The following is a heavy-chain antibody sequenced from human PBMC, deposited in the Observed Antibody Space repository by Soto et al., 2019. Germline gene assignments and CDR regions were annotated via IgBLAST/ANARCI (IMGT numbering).Heavy chain of an antibody. Sequence: ASVKVSCKASGYTFSSYAIEWMRQAPGQRLEWMGWINAGNGNTKYSQKFQGRVTITRDTSAGTVYMQLSSLTSEDTAVYYCARDDSGFSGSHYIDYFNYWGQGALVTVSS. D-gene: IGHD1-26*01. CDR1: GYTFSSYA. J-gene: IGHJ4*02. CDR3: ARDDSGFSGSHYIDYFNY. V-gene: IGHV1-3*01. CDR2: INAGNGNT.